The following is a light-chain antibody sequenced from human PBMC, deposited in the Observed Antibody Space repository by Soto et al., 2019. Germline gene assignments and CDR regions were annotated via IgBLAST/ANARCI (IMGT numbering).Light chain of an antibody. CDR3: QHYNSYSEA. CDR1: QTISSW. J-gene: IGKJ1*01. Sequence: IWITQSPSTLSGSVGDRVTITCRASQTISSWLAWYQQKPGKAPKLLIYKASTLKSGVPSRFSGSGSGTEFTLTISSLQPDDFATYYCQHYNSYSEAFGQGTKWIS. CDR2: KAS. V-gene: IGKV1-5*03.